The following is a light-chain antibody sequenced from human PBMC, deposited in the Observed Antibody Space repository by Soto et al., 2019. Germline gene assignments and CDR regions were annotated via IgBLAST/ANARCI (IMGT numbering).Light chain of an antibody. CDR2: AAS. J-gene: IGKJ5*01. V-gene: IGKV1-27*01. CDR1: QDIGNH. Sequence: DIQMIQSPSSLSAYVGARVTISGRASQDIGNHLAWYQQKPGKVPKLLIHAASTLQSGVPSRFSGSGSGTDFTLTISSLQPEDVATYFCEMYNIAPLITFGQGTRLEIK. CDR3: EMYNIAPLIT.